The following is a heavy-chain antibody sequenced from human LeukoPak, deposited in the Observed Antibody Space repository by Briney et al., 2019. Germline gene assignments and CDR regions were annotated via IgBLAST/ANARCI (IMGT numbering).Heavy chain of an antibody. CDR3: ARSRIVGATHDAFDI. CDR2: ISYDGSNK. V-gene: IGHV3-30-3*01. CDR1: GFTFSSYA. J-gene: IGHJ3*02. Sequence: PGRSLRLSCAASGFTFSSYAMHWVRQAPGKGLEWVAVISYDGSNKYYADSVKGRFTISRDNSKNTLYLQMNSLRAEDTAVYYCARSRIVGATHDAFDIWGQGTMVTVSS. D-gene: IGHD1-26*01.